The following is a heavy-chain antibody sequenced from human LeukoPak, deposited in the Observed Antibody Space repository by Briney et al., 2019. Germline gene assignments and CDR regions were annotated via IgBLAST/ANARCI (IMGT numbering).Heavy chain of an antibody. J-gene: IGHJ4*02. V-gene: IGHV1-8*01. Sequence: ASMKVSCKASGYTFTSYDINWVRQATGQGLEWTGWMNPNSGNTGYAQKFQGRVTITRNTSINTAYMELSSLRSEDTAVYYCARRAAAGTALDYWGQGTLVTVSS. CDR1: GYTFTSYD. CDR2: MNPNSGNT. CDR3: ARRAAAGTALDY. D-gene: IGHD6-13*01.